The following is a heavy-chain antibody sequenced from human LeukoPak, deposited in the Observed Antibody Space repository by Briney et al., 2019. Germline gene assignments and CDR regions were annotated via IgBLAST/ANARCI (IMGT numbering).Heavy chain of an antibody. D-gene: IGHD2-8*01. CDR2: ISAYNGNT. J-gene: IGHJ4*02. CDR1: GYTFTSYG. Sequence: AAVKVSCKASGYTFTSYGISWVRQAPGQGLEWMGWISAYNGNTNYAQKLQGRVTMTTDTSTSTAYMELRSLRSDDSVVYYCARDGGVYCTNGVCYILDYWGQGTLVTVSS. CDR3: ARDGGVYCTNGVCYILDY. V-gene: IGHV1-18*01.